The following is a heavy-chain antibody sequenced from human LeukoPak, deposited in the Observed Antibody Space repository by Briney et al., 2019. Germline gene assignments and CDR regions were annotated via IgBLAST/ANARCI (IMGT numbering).Heavy chain of an antibody. CDR3: ARTGLSSSGYYSFDS. V-gene: IGHV3-74*01. CDR2: INSDGSST. CDR1: GFAFNSYW. D-gene: IGHD3-22*01. J-gene: IGHJ4*02. Sequence: GGSLRLSCAASGFAFNSYWIHWVRQAPGKGLVWVSRINSDGSSTNYADSVKGRFTISRDNAKNTLYLQMNSLRAEDTAVYYCARTGLSSSGYYSFDSWGQGTLVTVSP.